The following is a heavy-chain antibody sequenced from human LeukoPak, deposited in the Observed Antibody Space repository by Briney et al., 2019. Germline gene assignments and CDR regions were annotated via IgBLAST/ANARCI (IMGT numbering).Heavy chain of an antibody. CDR3: ASLGMGAATYFDY. V-gene: IGHV4-39*01. D-gene: IGHD1-26*01. CDR1: GGSISSSSYY. Sequence: SETLSLTCTVSGGSISSSSYYWGWNRQPPGKGLEWIGSIYYSGSTYYNPSLKSRVTISVDTSKNQFSLKLSSVTAADTAVYYCASLGMGAATYFDYWGQGTLVTVSS. J-gene: IGHJ4*02. CDR2: IYYSGST.